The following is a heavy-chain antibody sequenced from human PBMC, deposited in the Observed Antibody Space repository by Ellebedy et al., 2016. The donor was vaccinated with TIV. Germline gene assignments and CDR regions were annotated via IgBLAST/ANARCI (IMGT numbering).Heavy chain of an antibody. D-gene: IGHD2-15*01. CDR2: IYPGDSDT. V-gene: IGHV5-51*01. J-gene: IGHJ3*02. CDR3: ARSSGGSLPDAFDI. Sequence: KVSCKGSGYNFTSYWIGRVRQMPGKGLEWMGIIYPGDSDTRYSPSFQGQVTISADNSISTAYLQWSSLKASDTAMYYCARSSGGSLPDAFDIWGQGTMVTVSS. CDR1: GYNFTSYW.